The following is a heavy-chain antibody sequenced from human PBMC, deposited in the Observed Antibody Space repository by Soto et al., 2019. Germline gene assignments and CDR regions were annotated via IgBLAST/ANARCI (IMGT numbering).Heavy chain of an antibody. CDR3: ARDQKYYDSSCYHPGGWFDP. Sequence: SETLSLTCTVSGGSISSGGYYWSWIRQDPGKGLEWIGYIYYSGSTYYNPSLKSRVTISVDTSKNQFSLKLSSVTAADTAVYYCARDQKYYDSSCYHPGGWFDPWGQGTLVTVSS. D-gene: IGHD3-22*01. J-gene: IGHJ5*02. CDR1: GGSISSGGYY. V-gene: IGHV4-31*03. CDR2: IYYSGST.